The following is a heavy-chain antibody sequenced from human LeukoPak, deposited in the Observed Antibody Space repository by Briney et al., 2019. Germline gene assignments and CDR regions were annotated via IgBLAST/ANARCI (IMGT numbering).Heavy chain of an antibody. Sequence: GGSLRLSCAASGFTINTNYMSWVRQAQGKGLQWVSCIYTGNSIIYAGSVRGRFTISRDNSKNTFYLQMNSLRAEDTAVYYCVGYHSESPAPWGQGTLVTVSS. CDR1: GFTINTNY. CDR2: IYTGNSI. D-gene: IGHD3-10*01. CDR3: VGYHSESPAP. J-gene: IGHJ5*02. V-gene: IGHV3-53*01.